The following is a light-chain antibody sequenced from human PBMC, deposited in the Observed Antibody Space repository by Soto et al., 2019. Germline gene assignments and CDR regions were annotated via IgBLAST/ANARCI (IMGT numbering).Light chain of an antibody. Sequence: QTVVTQEPSLTVSPGGTVTLTCASSTGAVTSGNYPNWYQQKPGQAPRALIYSISNRHSWTPARFSGSLLGDKAALTLSGVQPEDEAEYYCLLYYGDTQLGVFGGWTKLTVL. CDR1: TGAVTSGNY. V-gene: IGLV7-43*01. J-gene: IGLJ2*01. CDR3: LLYYGDTQLGV. CDR2: SIS.